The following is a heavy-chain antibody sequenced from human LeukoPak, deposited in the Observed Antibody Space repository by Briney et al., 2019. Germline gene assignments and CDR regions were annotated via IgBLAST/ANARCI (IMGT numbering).Heavy chain of an antibody. Sequence: ASVKVSCKASGYTFTGYYMHWVRQAPGQGLEWMGWINPNSGGTNYAQKFQGWVTMTRDTSISTAYMELSRLRSDDTAVYYCARGGSARDSSGYYYGELYYFDYWGRGTLVTVSS. D-gene: IGHD3-22*01. CDR2: INPNSGGT. J-gene: IGHJ4*02. CDR1: GYTFTGYY. V-gene: IGHV1-2*04. CDR3: ARGGSARDSSGYYYGELYYFDY.